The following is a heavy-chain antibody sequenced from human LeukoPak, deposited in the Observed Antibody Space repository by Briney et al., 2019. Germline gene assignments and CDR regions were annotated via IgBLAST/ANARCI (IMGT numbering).Heavy chain of an antibody. Sequence: GRSLRLSCAASGFTFSSYGMHWVRQAPGKGPEWVAVISYDGSNKYYADSVKGRFTISRDNSKNTLYLQMNSLRAEDTAVYYCAALRGFDYWGRGTLVTVSS. CDR2: ISYDGSNK. CDR1: GFTFSSYG. D-gene: IGHD3-10*01. J-gene: IGHJ4*02. CDR3: AALRGFDY. V-gene: IGHV3-30*03.